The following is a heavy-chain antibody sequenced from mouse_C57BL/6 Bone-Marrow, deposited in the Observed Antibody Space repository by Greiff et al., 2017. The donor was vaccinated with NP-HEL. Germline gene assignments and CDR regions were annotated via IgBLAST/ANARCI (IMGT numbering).Heavy chain of an antibody. CDR2: FYPGSGSI. J-gene: IGHJ3*01. CDR3: ARHEGRFYYGNYVGFAY. CDR1: GYTFTEYT. Sequence: VQLQQSVAELVKPGASVKLSCKASGYTFTEYTIHWVKQRSGQGLEWIGWFYPGSGSIKYNEKFKDKATLTADKSSSTVYMELSRLTSEDSAVYFCARHEGRFYYGNYVGFAYWGQGTLVTVSA. D-gene: IGHD2-1*01. V-gene: IGHV1-62-2*01.